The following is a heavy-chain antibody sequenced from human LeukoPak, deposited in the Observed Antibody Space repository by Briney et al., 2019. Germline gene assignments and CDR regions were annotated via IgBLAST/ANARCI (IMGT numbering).Heavy chain of an antibody. CDR3: SRGVQGELLFDY. Sequence: GGSLTLSCVASGFNFNNYDLHWVRQAPGKGLEWVAVISYDGNYKYYADSVKGRFTISRDNSKNTVYLKMNSLRAEDTAVYYCSRGVQGELLFDYWGQGTLVTVSS. CDR2: ISYDGNYK. CDR1: GFNFNNYD. V-gene: IGHV3-30*19. J-gene: IGHJ4*02. D-gene: IGHD1-26*01.